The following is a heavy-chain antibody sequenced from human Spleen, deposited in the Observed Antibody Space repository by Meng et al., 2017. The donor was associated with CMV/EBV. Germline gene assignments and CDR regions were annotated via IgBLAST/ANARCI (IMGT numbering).Heavy chain of an antibody. CDR3: ARSSPTGNAVDY. V-gene: IGHV3-74*01. Sequence: GESLKISCAASGFTFSTYRMHWVRKAPGKGLVWVSRINSDGSSTTYADSVKGRFTISRDNAKNTLYLQMNSLRAEDTAVYYCARSSPTGNAVDYWGQGTLVTVSS. D-gene: IGHD1-1*01. CDR1: GFTFSTYR. J-gene: IGHJ4*02. CDR2: INSDGSST.